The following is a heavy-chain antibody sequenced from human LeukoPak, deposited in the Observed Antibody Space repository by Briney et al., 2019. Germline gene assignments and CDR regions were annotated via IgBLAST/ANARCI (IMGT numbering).Heavy chain of an antibody. J-gene: IGHJ5*02. D-gene: IGHD3-10*01. CDR2: MNHSGST. Sequence: SETLSLTCAVYGGSFSGYYWSWIRQPPGKGLEWIGEMNHSGSTNYNPSLKSRVTISVDTSKNQFSLKLSSVTAADTAVYYCARARVSATFYGSGSYYKWFDPWGQGTLVTVSS. V-gene: IGHV4-34*01. CDR1: GGSFSGYY. CDR3: ARARVSATFYGSGSYYKWFDP.